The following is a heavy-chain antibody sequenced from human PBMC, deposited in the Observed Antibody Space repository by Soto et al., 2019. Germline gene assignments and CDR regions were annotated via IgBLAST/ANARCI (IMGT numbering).Heavy chain of an antibody. D-gene: IGHD1-20*01. CDR3: ARVITGSVSYYYCMDF. V-gene: IGHV1-69*12. Sequence: QVQLVQSGAEVKKPGSSVKVSCKASGGTFSSYAISWVRQAPGQGLEWMGGIIPIFGTANYAQKFQGRVTIVADESTSTAYMELSSLRSEDTAVYYCARVITGSVSYYYCMDFWGQGTTVTVSS. CDR2: IIPIFGTA. J-gene: IGHJ6*02. CDR1: GGTFSSYA.